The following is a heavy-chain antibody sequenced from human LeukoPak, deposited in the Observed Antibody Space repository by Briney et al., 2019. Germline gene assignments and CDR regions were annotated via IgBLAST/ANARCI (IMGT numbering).Heavy chain of an antibody. CDR2: ISGSGGST. Sequence: GGSLRLSCAASGFTFSSYAMSWVRQAPGKGLEWVSAISGSGGSTYYADSVKGRFTISRDNSKNTLYLQMNSLRAEDTAVYYCAKEAYGSGSYYNESGLDYWGQGTLVTVSS. CDR3: AKEAYGSGSYYNESGLDY. CDR1: GFTFSSYA. D-gene: IGHD3-10*01. V-gene: IGHV3-23*01. J-gene: IGHJ4*02.